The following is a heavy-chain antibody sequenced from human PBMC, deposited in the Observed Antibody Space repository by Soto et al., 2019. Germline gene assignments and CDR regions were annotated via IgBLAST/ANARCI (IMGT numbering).Heavy chain of an antibody. J-gene: IGHJ4*02. Sequence: QVQLQQWGAGLLKPSETLSLTCAVYGGSFSGYYWSWIRQPPGKGLEWIGEINHSGSTNYNPSLKSRVTISVDTSKDQFSLKLSSVPAADTAVYYCARFVAARPAKFDYWGQGTLVTVSS. V-gene: IGHV4-34*01. CDR3: ARFVAARPAKFDY. CDR1: GGSFSGYY. CDR2: INHSGST. D-gene: IGHD6-6*01.